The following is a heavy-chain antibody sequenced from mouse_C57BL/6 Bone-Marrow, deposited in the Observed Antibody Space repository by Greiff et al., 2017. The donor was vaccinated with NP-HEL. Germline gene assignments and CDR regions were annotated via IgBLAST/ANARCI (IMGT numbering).Heavy chain of an antibody. V-gene: IGHV1-81*01. CDR3: AREMGDYETWCAY. CDR2: IYPRSGNT. D-gene: IGHD2-4*01. Sequence: QVQLQQSGAELARPGASVKLSCKASGYTFTSYGISWVKQRTGQGLEWIGEIYPRSGNTYYNEKFKGKATLTADKSSSTAYMELRSLTSEDSAVYFCAREMGDYETWCAYWGQGTLVTVSA. CDR1: GYTFTSYG. J-gene: IGHJ3*01.